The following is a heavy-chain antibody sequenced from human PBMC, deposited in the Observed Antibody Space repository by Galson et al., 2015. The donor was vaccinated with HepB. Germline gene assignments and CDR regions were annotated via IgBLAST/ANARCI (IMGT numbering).Heavy chain of an antibody. CDR2: ISSSSSYT. CDR3: ARSGVGGIFGVVPDY. Sequence: SLRLSCAASGFTFSDYYMSWIRQAPGKGLEWVSYISSSSSYTNYADSVKGRFTISRDNAKNSLYLQMNSLRAEDTAVYYCARSGVGGIFGVVPDYWGQGTLVTVSS. D-gene: IGHD3-3*01. J-gene: IGHJ4*02. V-gene: IGHV3-11*06. CDR1: GFTFSDYY.